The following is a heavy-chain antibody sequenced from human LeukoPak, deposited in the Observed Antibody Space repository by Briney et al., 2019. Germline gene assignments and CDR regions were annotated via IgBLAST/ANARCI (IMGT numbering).Heavy chain of an antibody. CDR2: FDPEDGET. CDR1: GDTLTELS. J-gene: IGHJ6*02. CDR3: ATAPYYYYGMDV. Sequence: ASVKVSCKVSGDTLTELSMHWVGQAPGKGLEWMGGFDPEDGETIYAQKFQGRVTMTEDTSTDTAYMELSSLRSEDTAVYYCATAPYYYYGMDVWGQGTTVTVSS. V-gene: IGHV1-24*01.